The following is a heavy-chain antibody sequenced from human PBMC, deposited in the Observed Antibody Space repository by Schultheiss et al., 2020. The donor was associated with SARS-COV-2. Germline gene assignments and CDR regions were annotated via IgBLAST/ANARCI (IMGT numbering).Heavy chain of an antibody. CDR2: IYYSGST. CDR3: ARVRRATGTKRVTSYYFDY. D-gene: IGHD1-1*01. J-gene: IGHJ4*02. Sequence: SETLSLTCTVSGGSISSYYWSWIRQPPGKGLEWIGYIYYSGSTNYYPSLKSRVTISVDTSKNQFSLKLSSVTAADTAVYYCARVRRATGTKRVTSYYFDYWGQGTLVTVSS. V-gene: IGHV4-59*01. CDR1: GGSISSYY.